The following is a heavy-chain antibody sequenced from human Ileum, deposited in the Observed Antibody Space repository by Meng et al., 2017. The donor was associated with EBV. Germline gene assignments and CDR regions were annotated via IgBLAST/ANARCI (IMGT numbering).Heavy chain of an antibody. Sequence: QVQLVQSGAEVRKPGASVKVSCKASGYTYTHHGIGWVRHVPGQGLEWMGWISAYNGDTIYGQKFQGRVAVTTDASTNTAYMELRSLRSDDTAVYYCARDPSNSSGWHAYLDYRGQGTLVTVS. CDR1: GYTYTHHG. V-gene: IGHV1-18*04. CDR3: ARDPSNSSGWHAYLDY. D-gene: IGHD6-19*01. J-gene: IGHJ4*02. CDR2: ISAYNGDT.